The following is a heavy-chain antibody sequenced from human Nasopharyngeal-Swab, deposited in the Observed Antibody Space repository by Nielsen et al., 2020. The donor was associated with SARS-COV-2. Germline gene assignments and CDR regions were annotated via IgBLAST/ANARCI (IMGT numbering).Heavy chain of an antibody. D-gene: IGHD1-7*01. Sequence: SETLSLTCTVSGGSISSGGYYWSWIRPHPGKGLKWIGNIYYSGSTYYNPSLKSRVTISVETSQNQFSLSLSSVTAADTAVYYCARVSGTNYSYVMDVWGQGTTVTVSS. CDR1: GGSISSGGYY. J-gene: IGHJ6*02. CDR3: ARVSGTNYSYVMDV. V-gene: IGHV4-31*03. CDR2: IYYSGST.